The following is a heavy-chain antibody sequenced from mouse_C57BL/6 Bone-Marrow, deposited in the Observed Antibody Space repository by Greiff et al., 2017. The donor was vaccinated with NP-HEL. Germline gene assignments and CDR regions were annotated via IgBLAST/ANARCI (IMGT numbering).Heavy chain of an antibody. V-gene: IGHV1-72*01. CDR1: GYTFTSYW. J-gene: IGHJ4*01. CDR3: ARDDYYAMDY. CDR2: IDPNSGGT. Sequence: VQLQQPGAELVKPGASVKLSCKASGYTFTSYWMHWVKQRPGRGLEWIGGIDPNSGGTKYNEKFKSKATLTVDKPSSTAYMQLSSLTSEDSAVYYCARDDYYAMDYWGQGTSVTVSS.